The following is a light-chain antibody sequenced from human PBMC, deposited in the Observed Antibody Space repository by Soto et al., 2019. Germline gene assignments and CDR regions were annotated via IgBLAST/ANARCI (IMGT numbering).Light chain of an antibody. V-gene: IGLV2-8*01. Sequence: QSALTQPPSASGSPGQSVTISCTGTSSDVGAYIFVSWYQQHPGKAPKLMVYDVNRRPPGVPDRFFGSKSGNTASLTVSGLQAEDGADYYCVSFAGGSYVFGAGTKVPV. CDR2: DVN. J-gene: IGLJ1*01. CDR3: VSFAGGSYV. CDR1: SSDVGAYIF.